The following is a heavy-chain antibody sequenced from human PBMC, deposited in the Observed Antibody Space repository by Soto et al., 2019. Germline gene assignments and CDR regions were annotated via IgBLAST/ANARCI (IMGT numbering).Heavy chain of an antibody. CDR1: GFTFTSYW. CDR2: IKQAGKSK. D-gene: IGHD3-3*01. V-gene: IGHV3-7*05. Sequence: EVQLVESGGGLVQPGGSLRLSCAASGFTFTSYWMSWVRQAPGKGLEWVANIKQAGKSKYYADSVKGRFTVSRDNGKTSIYLQMDRLIDDDAAVYRCARRRFIFMERDFHSWGQGALVTVSS. J-gene: IGHJ4*02. CDR3: ARRRFIFMERDFHS.